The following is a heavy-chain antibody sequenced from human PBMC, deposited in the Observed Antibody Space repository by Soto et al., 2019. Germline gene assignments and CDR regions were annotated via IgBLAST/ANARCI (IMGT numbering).Heavy chain of an antibody. D-gene: IGHD5-12*01. J-gene: IGHJ4*02. CDR2: IYYTGST. V-gene: IGHV4-31*03. CDR1: GASIRSGGYY. CDR3: ARIEMASIK. Sequence: TLSLTCSVSGASIRSGGYYWSWLRQSPGKGLEWIGHIYYTGSTFYSPSLKSRLTISLDTPKNQFSLDLNSVTTADTAMYYCARIEMASIKWGRGTLVTVSS.